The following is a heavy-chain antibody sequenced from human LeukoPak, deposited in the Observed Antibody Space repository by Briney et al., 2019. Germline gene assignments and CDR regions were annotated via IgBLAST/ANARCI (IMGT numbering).Heavy chain of an antibody. CDR2: IYYSGST. V-gene: IGHV4-59*01. D-gene: IGHD3-22*01. Sequence: SETLSLTCTVSGGSISSYYWSWIRQPPGKGLEWIGYIYYSGSTNYNPSLKSRVTISVDTSKNQFSLKVSSVTAADTAVYYCVRGVYYDSSGYADWGQGTLVTVSS. J-gene: IGHJ4*02. CDR3: VRGVYYDSSGYAD. CDR1: GGSISSYY.